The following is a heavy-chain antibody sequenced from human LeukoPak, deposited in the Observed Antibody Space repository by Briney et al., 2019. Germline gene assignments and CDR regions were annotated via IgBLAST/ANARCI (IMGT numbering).Heavy chain of an antibody. CDR1: GGSISSGSYY. CDR3: ARDQDAFGGVIY. CDR2: IYTSGST. V-gene: IGHV4-61*02. D-gene: IGHD3-16*01. Sequence: PSETLSLTCTVSGGSISSGSYYWSWIRQPAGKGLEWIGRIYTSGSTNYNPSLKSRVTISVDTSKNQFSLKLSSVTAADTAVYYCARDQDAFGGVIYWGQGTLVTVSS. J-gene: IGHJ4*02.